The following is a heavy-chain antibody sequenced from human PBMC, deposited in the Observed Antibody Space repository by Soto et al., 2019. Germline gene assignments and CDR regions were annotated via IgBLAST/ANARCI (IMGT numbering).Heavy chain of an antibody. V-gene: IGHV3-30-3*01. CDR3: AAAGGDYQMYNWFDP. J-gene: IGHJ5*02. Sequence: QVQLVESGGGVVQPGRSLRLSCAASGFTFSSYAMHWVRQAPGKGLEWVAVISYDGSNKYYADSVKGRFTISRDNSKNTLYLQMNSLRAEDTAVYYCAAAGGDYQMYNWFDPWGQGTLVTVSS. CDR2: ISYDGSNK. CDR1: GFTFSSYA. D-gene: IGHD4-17*01.